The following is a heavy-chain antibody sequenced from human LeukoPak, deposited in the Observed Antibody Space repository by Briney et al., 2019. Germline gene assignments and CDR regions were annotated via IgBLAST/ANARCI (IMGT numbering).Heavy chain of an antibody. CDR2: ISWNSGSI. V-gene: IGHV3-9*01. CDR3: AKERGITMVRGIRSRIDY. CDR1: GFTFDDYA. D-gene: IGHD3-10*01. J-gene: IGHJ4*02. Sequence: GRSLRLSCAASGFTFDDYAMHWVRQAPGKGLEWVSGISWNSGSIGYADSVKGRFTISRDNSKNTLYLQMNSLRAEDTAVYYCAKERGITMVRGIRSRIDYWGQGTLVTVSS.